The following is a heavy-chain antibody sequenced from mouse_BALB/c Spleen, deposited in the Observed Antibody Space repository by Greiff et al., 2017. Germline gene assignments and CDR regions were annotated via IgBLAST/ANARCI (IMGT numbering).Heavy chain of an antibody. Sequence: QVQLQQSGPELVRPGVSVKISCKGSGYTFTDYSMHWVKQSHAKSLEWIGVISTYSGNTNYNQKFKGKATMTVTKSSSTAYMELASLTSEDSAIFYYARSKSHDLAWFAYWGQGTLVTVSA. J-gene: IGHJ3*01. CDR1: GYTFTDYS. CDR3: ARSKSHDLAWFAY. D-gene: IGHD6-1*01. CDR2: ISTYSGNT. V-gene: IGHV1-67*01.